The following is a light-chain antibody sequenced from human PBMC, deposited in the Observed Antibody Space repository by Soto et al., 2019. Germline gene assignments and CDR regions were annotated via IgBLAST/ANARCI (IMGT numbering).Light chain of an antibody. CDR3: QQYVTSSPRT. CDR1: QSVSSSS. CDR2: GAS. V-gene: IGKV3-20*01. Sequence: EIVLTQSPGTLSLSPGQRATLSCRASQSVSSSSLAWYQQRPGQAPRLLIYGASRRATGIPDRFSGSGSGTDFTLTISRLEPEDFAVYYCQQYVTSSPRTFGQGTKVEIK. J-gene: IGKJ1*01.